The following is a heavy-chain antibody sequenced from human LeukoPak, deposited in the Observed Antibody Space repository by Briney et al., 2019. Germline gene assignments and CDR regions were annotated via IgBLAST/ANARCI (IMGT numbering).Heavy chain of an antibody. CDR3: AKVWAHDGSGNPYWHFDL. CDR2: ISGSGGST. Sequence: GGSLRLSCAASGFTFSSYAMSWVRQAPGKGLEWVSDISGSGGSTYYADSVKGRFTISRDNSKSTLYLQMNSLRAEDTAVYYCAKVWAHDGSGNPYWHFDLWGRGTLVTVSS. V-gene: IGHV3-23*01. J-gene: IGHJ2*01. CDR1: GFTFSSYA. D-gene: IGHD3-10*01.